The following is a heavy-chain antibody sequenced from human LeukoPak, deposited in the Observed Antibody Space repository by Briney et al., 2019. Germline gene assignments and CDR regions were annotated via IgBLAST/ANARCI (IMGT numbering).Heavy chain of an antibody. CDR2: ISVGGDTT. CDR1: GFTFSNYA. Sequence: GGSLRLSCAASGFTFSNYAMSWVRQAPGKGLEWFSSISVGGDTTYYADSVKGRFTISRDNSRNTLFLQINSLRAGDTAIYYCAKEDNAAGMSYYFDYWGQGTLVTVSS. D-gene: IGHD6-13*01. CDR3: AKEDNAAGMSYYFDY. J-gene: IGHJ4*02. V-gene: IGHV3-23*01.